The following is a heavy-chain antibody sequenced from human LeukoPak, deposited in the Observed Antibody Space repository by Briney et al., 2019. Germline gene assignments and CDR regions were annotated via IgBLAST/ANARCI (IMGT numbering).Heavy chain of an antibody. D-gene: IGHD6-19*01. CDR3: TRECGSGWSGAGF. CDR2: INYSGST. Sequence: PSETLSLTCTVSGGSISSHYWSWIRQPPGKGLEWIGYINYSGSTNYNPSLESRVTISVDTSKNQFSLKLSSVTAADTAVYYCTRECGSGWSGAGFWGQGTLVTVSS. J-gene: IGHJ4*02. CDR1: GGSISSHY. V-gene: IGHV4-59*11.